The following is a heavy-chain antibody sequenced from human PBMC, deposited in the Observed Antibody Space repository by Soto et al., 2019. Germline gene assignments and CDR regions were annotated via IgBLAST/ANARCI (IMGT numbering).Heavy chain of an antibody. J-gene: IGHJ4*02. CDR2: ISYDGSNK. D-gene: IGHD3-9*01. V-gene: IGHV3-30-3*01. CDR1: GFTFSSYA. Sequence: GGSLRLSCAASGFTFSSYAMHWVRQAPGKELEWVAVISYDGSNKYYADSVKGRFTISRDNSKNTLYLQMNSLRAEDTAVYYCARGESIDYDILTGPLDYWGQGT. CDR3: ARGESIDYDILTGPLDY.